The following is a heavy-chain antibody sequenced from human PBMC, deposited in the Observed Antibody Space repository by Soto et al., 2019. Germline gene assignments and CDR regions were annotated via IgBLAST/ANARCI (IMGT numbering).Heavy chain of an antibody. CDR3: ARGDCSSTSCPNDY. V-gene: IGHV4-34*01. J-gene: IGHJ4*02. CDR2: INHSGST. Sequence: QVQLQQWGAGLLKPSETLSLTCAVYGGSFSGYYWSWIRQPPGKGLEWIGEINHSGSTNYNPSLKSRVTISVDTSKNQFSRKLSSVTAADTAVYYCARGDCSSTSCPNDYWGQGTLVTVSS. D-gene: IGHD2-2*01. CDR1: GGSFSGYY.